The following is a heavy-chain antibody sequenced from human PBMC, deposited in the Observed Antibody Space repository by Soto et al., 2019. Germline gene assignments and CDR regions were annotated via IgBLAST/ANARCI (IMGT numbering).Heavy chain of an antibody. CDR1: GDSITDGDYY. CDR3: ARGIQGGFDP. D-gene: IGHD3-16*01. J-gene: IGHJ5*02. CDR2: IYYNGII. Sequence: LSLTCTVSGDSITDGDYYWSWIRQPPGKDLEWIAYIYYNGIIHYNPSLKSRVTISLDPSKNQFSLTMTSVTDADTAVYSCARGIQGGFDPWGQGTLVTVSS. V-gene: IGHV4-30-4*01.